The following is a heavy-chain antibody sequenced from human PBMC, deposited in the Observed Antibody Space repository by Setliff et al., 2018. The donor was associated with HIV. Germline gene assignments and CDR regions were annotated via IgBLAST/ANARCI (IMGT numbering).Heavy chain of an antibody. D-gene: IGHD3-3*01. CDR3: MRGRSITIFGVAYFDF. CDR1: GGSISSSNW. Sequence: SETLSLTCAVSGGSISSSNWWSWVRQPPGKGLEWIGEIYHSGSTNYNPSLKSRVTISVDMSNNQFSLKVTSVTAADTAVYYCMRGRSITIFGVAYFDFWGQGTQVTVSS. V-gene: IGHV4-4*02. CDR2: IYHSGST. J-gene: IGHJ4*02.